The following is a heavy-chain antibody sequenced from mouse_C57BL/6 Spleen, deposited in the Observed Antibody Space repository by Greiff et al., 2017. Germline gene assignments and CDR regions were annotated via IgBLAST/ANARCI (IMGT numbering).Heavy chain of an antibody. CDR1: GFTFSDYY. CDR3: ARRYYGSSYVDWYFDV. CDR2: INYDGSST. J-gene: IGHJ1*02. Sequence: EVKLEESEGGLVQPGSSMKLSCTASGFTFSDYYMAWVRQVPEKGLEWVANINYDGSSTYYLDSLKSRFIISRDNAKNILYLQMRSRKSEDTATYYCARRYYGSSYVDWYFDVWGTGTTVTVSS. V-gene: IGHV5-16*02. D-gene: IGHD1-1*01.